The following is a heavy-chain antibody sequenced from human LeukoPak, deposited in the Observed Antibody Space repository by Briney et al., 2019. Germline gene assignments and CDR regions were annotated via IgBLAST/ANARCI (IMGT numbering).Heavy chain of an antibody. J-gene: IGHJ4*02. CDR3: ARQRYSGYDPLFDY. CDR1: GGSISSSSYY. V-gene: IGHV4-39*01. CDR2: IYYSGST. Sequence: SETLSLTCTVPGGSISSSSYYWGWIRQPPGKGLEWIGSIYYSGSTYYNPSLKSRVTISVDTSKNQFSLKLSSVTAADTAVYYCARQRYSGYDPLFDYWGQGTLVTVSS. D-gene: IGHD5-12*01.